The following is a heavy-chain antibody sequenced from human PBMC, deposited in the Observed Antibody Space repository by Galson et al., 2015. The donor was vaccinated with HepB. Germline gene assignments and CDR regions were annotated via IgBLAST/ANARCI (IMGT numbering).Heavy chain of an antibody. J-gene: IGHJ6*03. CDR2: INPNSGGT. CDR3: ARDQANKLVVAAIDYYYYYMDV. V-gene: IGHV1-2*06. D-gene: IGHD2-15*01. Sequence: SVKVSCKASGYTFTGYHMHWVRQAPGQGLEWMGRINPNSGGTNYAQKFQGRVTMTRDTSISTAYMELSRLRSDDTAVYYCARDQANKLVVAAIDYYYYYMDVWGKGTTVTVSS. CDR1: GYTFTGYH.